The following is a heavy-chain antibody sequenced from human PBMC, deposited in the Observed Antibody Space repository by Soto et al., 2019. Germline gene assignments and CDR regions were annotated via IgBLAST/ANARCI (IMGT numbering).Heavy chain of an antibody. V-gene: IGHV1-58*02. CDR2: IVVVSGST. Sequence: SVKVSCKASGFDFGSFGIQFLRQTRGRGLEWIGWIVVVSGSTNYARQFQGRVAISRDMSSSTAYLDLYDLKSDDTAVYFCSADHQHIAMGWPVWGQGTTVTVS. CDR3: SADHQHIAMGWPV. D-gene: IGHD2-21*01. CDR1: GFDFGSFG. J-gene: IGHJ6*02.